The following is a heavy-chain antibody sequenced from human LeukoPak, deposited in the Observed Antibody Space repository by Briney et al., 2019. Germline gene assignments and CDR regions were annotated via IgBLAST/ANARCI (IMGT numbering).Heavy chain of an antibody. J-gene: IGHJ6*03. CDR2: LYTSGTT. Sequence: SETLSLTCTVSGGSISSGSYYWSWIRQPAGKGLEWTGRLYTSGTTNYNPSLESRVTISGDTSKNQFSLRLSSVTAADTAVYYCARDGYRVTGYYYYMDVWGKGTTVTVSS. CDR1: GGSISSGSYY. V-gene: IGHV4-61*02. D-gene: IGHD5-12*01. CDR3: ARDGYRVTGYYYYMDV.